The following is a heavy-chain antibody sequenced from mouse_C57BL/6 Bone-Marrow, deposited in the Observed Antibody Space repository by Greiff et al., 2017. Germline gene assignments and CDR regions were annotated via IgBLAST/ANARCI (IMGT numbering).Heavy chain of an antibody. V-gene: IGHV14-4*01. D-gene: IGHD2-5*01. Sequence: VQLQQSGAELVRPGASVKLSCTVSGFNIKDDYMHWVKQRPEQGLEWIGWIDPENGDTEYASKFQGKATITADTSSNTAYLQLSSLTSEDTAVYYCTTAYYSNYYFDYWGQGTTLTVSS. J-gene: IGHJ2*01. CDR3: TTAYYSNYYFDY. CDR1: GFNIKDDY. CDR2: IDPENGDT.